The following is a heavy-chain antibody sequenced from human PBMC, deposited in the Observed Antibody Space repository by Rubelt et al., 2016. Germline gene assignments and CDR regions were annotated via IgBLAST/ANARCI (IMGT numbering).Heavy chain of an antibody. D-gene: IGHD2-2*01. CDR3: ATSRVPGAYDY. V-gene: IGHV3-11*01. CDR2: ISSSAYTI. Sequence: GKGLEWISYISSSAYTIYYADSVKGRFTISRDNAKRSVYLQMDSLGAEDAAVYYCATSRVPGAYDYWGQGTLVTVSS. J-gene: IGHJ4*02.